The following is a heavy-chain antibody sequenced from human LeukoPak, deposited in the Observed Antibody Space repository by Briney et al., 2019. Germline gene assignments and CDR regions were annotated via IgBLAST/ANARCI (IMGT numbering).Heavy chain of an antibody. V-gene: IGHV3-23*01. CDR3: AARKVRGVWFYLDY. CDR2: IYDDNT. Sequence: QAGGSLRLSCAASGFTFSSHAMNWVRQAPGKGLEWVSTIYDDNTYYADSVKGRFAISTDNSKNTLYLQMNSLRVEDTAVYFCAARKVRGVWFYLDYWGQGTLVTVSS. D-gene: IGHD3-10*01. J-gene: IGHJ4*02. CDR1: GFTFSSHA.